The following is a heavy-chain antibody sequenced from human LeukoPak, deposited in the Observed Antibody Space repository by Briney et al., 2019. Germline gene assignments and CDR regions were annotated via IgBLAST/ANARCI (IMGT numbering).Heavy chain of an antibody. Sequence: ASVKVSCKASGGTFSSYAISWVRQAPGQGLEWMGGIIPIFGTANYAQKFQGRVTITTDESTGTAYMELSSLRSEDTAVYYCARRRITMIVVDGFDPWGQGTLVTVSS. V-gene: IGHV1-69*05. D-gene: IGHD3-22*01. CDR3: ARRRITMIVVDGFDP. CDR1: GGTFSSYA. CDR2: IIPIFGTA. J-gene: IGHJ5*02.